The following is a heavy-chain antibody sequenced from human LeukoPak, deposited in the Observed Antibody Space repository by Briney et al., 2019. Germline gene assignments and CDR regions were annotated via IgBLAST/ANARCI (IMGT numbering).Heavy chain of an antibody. CDR2: ITSSGGST. CDR1: GFTFSSCA. Sequence: GGSLRLSCAASGFTFSSCAMSWVRQAPGKGLEWVSVITSSGGSTYYADSVKGRFTTSRDNSKNTVYVQMNSLRAEDTAVYYCAKGMKTIDYWGQGTLVTVSS. CDR3: AKGMKTIDY. J-gene: IGHJ4*02. V-gene: IGHV3-23*01.